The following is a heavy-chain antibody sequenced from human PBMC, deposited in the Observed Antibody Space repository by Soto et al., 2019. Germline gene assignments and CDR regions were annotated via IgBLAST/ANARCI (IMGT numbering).Heavy chain of an antibody. CDR2: ISAYNGNT. Sequence: ASVKVSCKASGYTFTSYGISWVRQAPGQGLEWMGWISAYNGNTNYAQKLQGRVTMTTDTSTSTAYMELRSLRSDDTAVYYCARDLKYLDSSSWYHPTSYYYYGMDVWGQGTTVTVSS. J-gene: IGHJ6*02. CDR1: GYTFTSYG. V-gene: IGHV1-18*01. D-gene: IGHD6-13*01. CDR3: ARDLKYLDSSSWYHPTSYYYYGMDV.